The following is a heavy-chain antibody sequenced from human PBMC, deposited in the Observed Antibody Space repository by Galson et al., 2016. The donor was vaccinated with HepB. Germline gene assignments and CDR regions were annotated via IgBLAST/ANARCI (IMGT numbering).Heavy chain of an antibody. CDR3: ARGDYSSGEPGY. V-gene: IGHV3-30-3*01. D-gene: IGHD6-19*01. CDR2: LSKDGNAK. CDR1: GFTFSGYS. J-gene: IGHJ4*02. Sequence: SLRLSCATSGFTFSGYSMQWVRHVPGRGLEWLSLLSKDGNAKYYADSVQGRFTISRDNSKDTLYLYTSGLRPEDTAVYYCARGDYSSGEPGYWGQGTLVTVSS.